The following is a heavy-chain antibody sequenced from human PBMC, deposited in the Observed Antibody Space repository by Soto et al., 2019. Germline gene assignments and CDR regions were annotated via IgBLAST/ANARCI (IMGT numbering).Heavy chain of an antibody. V-gene: IGHV4-31*03. CDR2: IYHSGYT. CDR3: AKREGLGSDYYYYAMDV. Sequence: SETLSLTCTVSGGSISSGGYYWTWIRQHPGKGLEWIAYIYHSGYTFYNPSLKSRATMSVDTSKNQFSLKLRSVTAADTAVYYCAKREGLGSDYYYYAMDVWGQGTTVTVSS. J-gene: IGHJ6*02. D-gene: IGHD3-9*01. CDR1: GGSISSGGYY.